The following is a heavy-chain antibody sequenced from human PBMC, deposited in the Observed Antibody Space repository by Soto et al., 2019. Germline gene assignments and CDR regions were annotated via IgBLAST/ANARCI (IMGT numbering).Heavy chain of an antibody. D-gene: IGHD3-9*01. CDR1: GFTFSSYA. CDR3: ASELRYFDWLTKTTKNFDY. Sequence: PGGSLRLSCAASGFTFSSYAMSWVRQAPGEGLEWVSAISGSGGSTYYADSVKGRFTISRDNSKNTLYLQMNSLRAEDTAVYYCASELRYFDWLTKTTKNFDYWGQGTLVTISS. J-gene: IGHJ4*02. V-gene: IGHV3-23*01. CDR2: ISGSGGST.